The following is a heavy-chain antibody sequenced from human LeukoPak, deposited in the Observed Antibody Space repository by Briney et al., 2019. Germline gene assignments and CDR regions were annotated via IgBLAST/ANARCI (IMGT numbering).Heavy chain of an antibody. CDR1: GGSISSSSYY. CDR3: ARLGSSGWYYFDY. D-gene: IGHD6-19*01. J-gene: IGHJ4*02. V-gene: IGHV4-39*01. CDR2: IYYSGST. Sequence: PSETLSLTCTVSGGSISSSSYYWGWIRQPPGKGLEWIGSIYYSGSTYYNPSLKSRVTISVDTSKNQFSLKLSSVTAGDTAVYYCARLGSSGWYYFDYWGQGTLVTVSS.